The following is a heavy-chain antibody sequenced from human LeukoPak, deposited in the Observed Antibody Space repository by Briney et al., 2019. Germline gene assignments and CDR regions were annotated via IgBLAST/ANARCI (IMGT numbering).Heavy chain of an antibody. CDR3: ARGPDYSNYVDY. D-gene: IGHD4-11*01. J-gene: IGHJ4*02. CDR2: IYYSGST. V-gene: IGHV4-59*08. CDR1: GGSISSYY. Sequence: KPSETLSLTCTVSGGSISSYYWSWIRQPPGKGLEWIGYIYYSGSTNYNPSLKSRVTISVDTSKNQFSLKLSSVTAADTAVYYCARGPDYSNYVDYWGQGTLVTVSS.